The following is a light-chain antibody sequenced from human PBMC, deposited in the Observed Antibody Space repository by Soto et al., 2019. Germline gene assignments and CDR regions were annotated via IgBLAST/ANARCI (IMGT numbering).Light chain of an antibody. CDR2: EVS. Sequence: QSVLTQPASVSGSPGQSSTISCTGTSSDVGSYNLVSWYQQHPGKAPKLMIYEVSKRPSGVSNRFSGSKSGNTASLTISGLQAEDEADYYCCSYAGSSTSVVFGGGTKLTVL. J-gene: IGLJ2*01. CDR1: SSDVGSYNL. CDR3: CSYAGSSTSVV. V-gene: IGLV2-23*02.